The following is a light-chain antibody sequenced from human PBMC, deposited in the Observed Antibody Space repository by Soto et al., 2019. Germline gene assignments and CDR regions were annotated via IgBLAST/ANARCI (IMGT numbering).Light chain of an antibody. J-gene: IGKJ2*01. Sequence: EIVMTQSPATLSVSPGERATLSCRASQSVSSNVAWYQQKAGQAPRLLINGASTRATGIPARFSGSGSGTEFTLTISSLQSEDFAVYYCQQYNNWPPMYTFGQGTKLEIK. CDR3: QQYNNWPPMYT. CDR1: QSVSSN. CDR2: GAS. V-gene: IGKV3-15*01.